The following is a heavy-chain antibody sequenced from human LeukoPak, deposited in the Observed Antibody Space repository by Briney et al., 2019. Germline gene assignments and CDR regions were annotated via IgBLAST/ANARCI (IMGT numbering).Heavy chain of an antibody. CDR2: INQSGTT. CDR3: ARGVDY. V-gene: IGHV4-34*01. Sequence: SETLSLTCAVYDASSSGYYWTWFRLSSGKGLEWLGEINQSGTTNYDPSLKGRITISVDPSKSQFSLKLNSMTAADTGIYYCARGVDYWGQGTPVTVSS. J-gene: IGHJ4*02. CDR1: DASSSGYY.